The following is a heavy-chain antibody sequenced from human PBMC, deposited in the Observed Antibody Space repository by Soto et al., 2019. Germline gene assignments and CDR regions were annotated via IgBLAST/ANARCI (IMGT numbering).Heavy chain of an antibody. CDR2: ISAHNGNT. CDR3: ERGKYGDY. V-gene: IGHV1-18*01. CDR1: GYDFTTYG. Sequence: QVHLVQSGAEVKKPGASVKVSCKGSGYDFTTYGITWVRQAPGQGLEWMAWISAHNGNTDYAQKLQGRVTVTRDTSTSTAYMELRSLRSDDTAFYYCERGKYGDYWGHGALVTVSS. J-gene: IGHJ4*01. D-gene: IGHD2-2*01.